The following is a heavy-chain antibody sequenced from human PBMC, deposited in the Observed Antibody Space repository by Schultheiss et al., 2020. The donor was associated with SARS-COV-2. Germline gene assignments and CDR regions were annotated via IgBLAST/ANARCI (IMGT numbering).Heavy chain of an antibody. J-gene: IGHJ4*02. V-gene: IGHV3-48*02. CDR2: IPSSSSTI. Sequence: GGSLRLSCVASGFTFSGYAMNWVRQAPGKGLEWVSYIPSSSSTIWYADSVKGRFTISRDNAKNSLSLQMSSLRDEDTAIYYCARATYPYAWLLDFWGQGDMVTVAS. CDR1: GFTFSGYA. CDR3: ARATYPYAWLLDF. D-gene: IGHD2-2*01.